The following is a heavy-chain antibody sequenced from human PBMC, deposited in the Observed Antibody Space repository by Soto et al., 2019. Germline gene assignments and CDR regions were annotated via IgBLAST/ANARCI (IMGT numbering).Heavy chain of an antibody. CDR3: ARRGYSGYDSYYYYYGMDV. CDR2: IDPSDSYT. D-gene: IGHD5-12*01. CDR1: GYSFTSYW. J-gene: IGHJ6*02. V-gene: IGHV5-10-1*01. Sequence: HGESLKISCKGSGYSFTSYWISWVRQMPGKGLEWMGRIDPSDSYTNYSPSFQGHVTISADKSISTAYLQWSSLKASDTAMYYCARRGYSGYDSYYYYYGMDVWGQGTTVTVSS.